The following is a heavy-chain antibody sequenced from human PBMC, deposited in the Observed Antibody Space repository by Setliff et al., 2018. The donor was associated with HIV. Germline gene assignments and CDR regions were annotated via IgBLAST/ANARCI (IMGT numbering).Heavy chain of an antibody. CDR2: ISSSGTT. CDR3: ARGPPAEDYYYYMDV. Sequence: KPSETLSLTCAVYGGSFSGYYWTWIRQPPGKGLEWIGRISSSGTTNYNPSLKSRVTISVDTSKNQFSLKLSSVTAADTAVYYCARGPPAEDYYYYMDVWDKGTTVTSP. V-gene: IGHV4-34*01. J-gene: IGHJ6*03. CDR1: GGSFSGYY.